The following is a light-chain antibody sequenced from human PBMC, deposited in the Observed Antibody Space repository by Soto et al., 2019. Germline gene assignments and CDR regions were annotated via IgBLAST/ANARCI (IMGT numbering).Light chain of an antibody. V-gene: IGLV4-60*02. Sequence: QLVLTQSSSASASLGSSVRLTCTLSSGHSSYIIAWHQQQPGKAPRYLMKLEGSGSYNKGSGVPDRFSGSSSGPDRYLTISNLQFEDEADYYCETWDINTRVFGGGTQLTVL. CDR1: SGHSSYI. CDR2: LEGSGSY. CDR3: ETWDINTRV. J-gene: IGLJ3*02.